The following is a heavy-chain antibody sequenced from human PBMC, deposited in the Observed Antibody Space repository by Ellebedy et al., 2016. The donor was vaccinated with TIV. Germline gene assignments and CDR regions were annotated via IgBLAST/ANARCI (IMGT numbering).Heavy chain of an antibody. CDR3: AKLGGGSYYEPNWFDP. V-gene: IGHV5-51*01. D-gene: IGHD1-26*01. CDR2: IYPGDSDT. Sequence: GESLKISXKGSGYSFSGNWIGWARQQSGKGLEWMGIIYPGDSDTRYSPSFQGQVTISADKSISTAYLQWSSLKASDTAMYYCAKLGGGSYYEPNWFDPWGQGTLVTVSS. J-gene: IGHJ5*02. CDR1: GYSFSGNW.